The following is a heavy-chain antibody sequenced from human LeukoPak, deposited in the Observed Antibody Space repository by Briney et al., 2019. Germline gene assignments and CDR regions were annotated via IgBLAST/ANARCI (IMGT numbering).Heavy chain of an antibody. J-gene: IGHJ4*02. CDR1: GYTVTSYG. V-gene: IGHV1-18*04. D-gene: IGHD6-13*01. Sequence: VSVKVSCKASGYTVTSYGISWVRQAPGQGLEWMGWISAYNGNTNYAQKLQGRVTMTTDTSTSTAYMELRSLRSDDTAVYYCARVMYSSRAVDYWGQGTLVTVSS. CDR3: ARVMYSSRAVDY. CDR2: ISAYNGNT.